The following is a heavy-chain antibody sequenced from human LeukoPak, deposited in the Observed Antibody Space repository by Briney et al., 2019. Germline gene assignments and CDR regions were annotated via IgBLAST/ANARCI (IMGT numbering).Heavy chain of an antibody. CDR2: ISYDGSNK. D-gene: IGHD5-24*01. V-gene: IGHV3-30*04. CDR1: GFTFSSYA. Sequence: PGGSLRLSSAASGFTFSSYAMHWVRQAPGKGLEWVAVISYDGSNKYYADSVKGRFTISRDNSKNTLYLQMNSLRAEDTAVYYCARDALRRWLQSGGFDYWGQGTLVTVSS. J-gene: IGHJ4*02. CDR3: ARDALRRWLQSGGFDY.